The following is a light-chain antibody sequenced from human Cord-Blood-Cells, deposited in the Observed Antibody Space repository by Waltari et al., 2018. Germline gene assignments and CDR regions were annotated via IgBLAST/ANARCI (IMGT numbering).Light chain of an antibody. CDR2: WTS. Sequence: DIVMTQSPDSLAVSLGERATINCKSSQSVLYSSNNKNYLAWYQQKPGQPPKLLIYWTSTPESGVPDRFSGSGSGTDFTLTISSLQAEDVAVYYCQQYYSTPTWTFGQGTKVEIK. J-gene: IGKJ1*01. V-gene: IGKV4-1*01. CDR1: QSVLYSSNNKNY. CDR3: QQYYSTPTWT.